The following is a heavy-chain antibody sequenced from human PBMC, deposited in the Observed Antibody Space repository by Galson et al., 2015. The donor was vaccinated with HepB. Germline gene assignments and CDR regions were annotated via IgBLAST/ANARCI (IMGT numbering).Heavy chain of an antibody. J-gene: IGHJ4*02. Sequence: SLRLSCAASGLIFSNYAMHWVRQAPGKGLEWVAFISYDASNKYYADSVKGRFTISRDNSKNTLYLQMNSLRGEDTAVYYCARPYSSSWYHLYYFDYWGQGTLVTVSS. V-gene: IGHV3-30-3*01. CDR2: ISYDASNK. CDR3: ARPYSSSWYHLYYFDY. CDR1: GLIFSNYA. D-gene: IGHD6-13*01.